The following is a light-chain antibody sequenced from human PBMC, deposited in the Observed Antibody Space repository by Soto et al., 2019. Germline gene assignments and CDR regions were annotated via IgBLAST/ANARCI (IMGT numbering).Light chain of an antibody. CDR3: MHGPHWPPVT. V-gene: IGKV2-30*01. CDR1: QSIVYSDGNAY. J-gene: IGKJ2*01. Sequence: DVVMTQSPLSLPVTLGQPASISCRSSQSIVYSDGNAYLSWFQQRPGQSPRRLIYKAFNRDSGVPDRVSGSGSGTDFTLKMSRVEAEDVGVYYCMHGPHWPPVTFGQGPKLEIK. CDR2: KAF.